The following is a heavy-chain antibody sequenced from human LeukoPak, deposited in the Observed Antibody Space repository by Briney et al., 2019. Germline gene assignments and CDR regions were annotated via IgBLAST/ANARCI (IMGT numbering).Heavy chain of an antibody. CDR2: INPNSGGT. CDR3: ARFLVFATGTTNWFDP. D-gene: IGHD1-1*01. V-gene: IGHV1-2*02. CDR1: GYTFTGYY. J-gene: IGHJ5*02. Sequence: GASVKVSCKASGYTFTGYYMHWVRQAPGQGLEWMGWINPNSGGTNYAQKFQGRVTMTRDTSISTAYMELSRLRSDDTAVYYCARFLVFATGTTNWFDPWGQGTLVTVSS.